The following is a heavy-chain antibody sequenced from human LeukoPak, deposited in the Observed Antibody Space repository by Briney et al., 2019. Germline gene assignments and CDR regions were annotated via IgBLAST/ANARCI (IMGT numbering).Heavy chain of an antibody. V-gene: IGHV3-30*02. CDR1: GFTFSSYG. CDR3: AKDRGYSSSWCDY. CDR2: IRYDGSNK. D-gene: IGHD6-13*01. Sequence: GGSLRLSXAASGFTFSSYGMHWVRQAPGKGLEWVAFIRYDGSNKYYADSVKGRFTISRDNSKNTLYLQMNSLRAEDTAVYYCAKDRGYSSSWCDYWGQGTLVTVSS. J-gene: IGHJ4*02.